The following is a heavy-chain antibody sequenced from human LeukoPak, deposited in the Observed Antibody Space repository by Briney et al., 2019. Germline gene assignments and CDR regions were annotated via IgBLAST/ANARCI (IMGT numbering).Heavy chain of an antibody. D-gene: IGHD6-6*01. CDR3: ARDRRSYSSSQDDYYYYMDV. CDR1: GFTFRSYS. J-gene: IGHJ6*03. CDR2: ISSSSSTI. V-gene: IGHV3-48*01. Sequence: GGSLRLSCAASGFTFRSYSMNWVREAPGKGLEWVSYISSSSSTIYYADSVKGRFTISRDNAKNSLYLQMNSLRAEDTAVYYCARDRRSYSSSQDDYYYYMDVWGKGTTVTVSS.